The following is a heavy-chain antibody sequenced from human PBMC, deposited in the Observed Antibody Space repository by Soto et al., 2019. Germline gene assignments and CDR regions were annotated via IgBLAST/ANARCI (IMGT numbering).Heavy chain of an antibody. Sequence: PGGSLRLSCSASGFTFSGYTMHWVRQAPGKGLEYVSGITPNGGNTYYADSVRGRFTISRDNSKNTLFLQMSSLRAEDTAVYSCAKDSRYDSSGYYFSRSTPPDYWGQGTLVT. D-gene: IGHD3-22*01. J-gene: IGHJ4*02. CDR1: GFTFSGYT. CDR3: AKDSRYDSSGYYFSRSTPPDY. V-gene: IGHV3-64*04. CDR2: ITPNGGNT.